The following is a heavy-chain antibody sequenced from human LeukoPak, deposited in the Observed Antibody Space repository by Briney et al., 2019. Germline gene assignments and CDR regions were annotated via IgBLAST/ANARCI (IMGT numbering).Heavy chain of an antibody. CDR2: INSDGSST. Sequence: GGSLGLSCAASGFTFSSYWMHWVRQAPGKGLVWVSRINSDGSSTSYADSVKGRFTISRDNAKNTLYLQMNSLRAEDTAVYYCARCLGYCSGGSCYGDYYYGMDVWGQGTTVTVSS. J-gene: IGHJ6*02. CDR3: ARCLGYCSGGSCYGDYYYGMDV. V-gene: IGHV3-74*01. D-gene: IGHD2-15*01. CDR1: GFTFSSYW.